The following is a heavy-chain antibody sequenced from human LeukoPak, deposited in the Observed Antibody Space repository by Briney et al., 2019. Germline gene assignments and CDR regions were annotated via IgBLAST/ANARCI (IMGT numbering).Heavy chain of an antibody. V-gene: IGHV3-23*01. CDR1: GFTFSNYA. CDR2: ISGSGDST. J-gene: IGHJ6*03. Sequence: GGSLRLSCAASGFTFSNYAMRWVRQAPGKGLEWVSGISGSGDSTYYADSVKGRFTISRDNAKNSVYLRMNSLRAEDTALYYCARLSAYYYGSYFYYYMDVWGKGTTVTVSS. D-gene: IGHD3-10*01. CDR3: ARLSAYYYGSYFYYYMDV.